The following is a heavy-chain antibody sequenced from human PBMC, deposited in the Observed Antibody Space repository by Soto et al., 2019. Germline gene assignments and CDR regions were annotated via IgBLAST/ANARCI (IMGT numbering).Heavy chain of an antibody. CDR2: IIPIFGTA. CDR3: ARGGVVAATQAHAFDI. V-gene: IGHV1-69*13. Sequence: SVKVSCKASGYTFTGYYMHWVRQAPGQGLEWMGGIIPIFGTANYAQKFQGRVTITADESTSTAYMELSSLRSEDTAVYYCARGGVVAATQAHAFDIWGQGTMVTVSS. J-gene: IGHJ3*02. CDR1: GYTFTGYY. D-gene: IGHD2-15*01.